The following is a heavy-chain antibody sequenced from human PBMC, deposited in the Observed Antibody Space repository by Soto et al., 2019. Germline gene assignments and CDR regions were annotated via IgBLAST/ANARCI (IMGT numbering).Heavy chain of an antibody. CDR1: GYSFSSYG. Sequence: QVQLVESGGGVVQPGRSLRLSCLASGYSFSSYGLHWVRQAPDKGLEWVAVIWYDGTIKYYVASVKGRFTISRDNSNNTLSLQMNSLRAEDTAVYYCARSAYGDYGGHDAFDIWGQGTMVTVSS. D-gene: IGHD4-17*01. J-gene: IGHJ3*02. V-gene: IGHV3-33*01. CDR2: IWYDGTIK. CDR3: ARSAYGDYGGHDAFDI.